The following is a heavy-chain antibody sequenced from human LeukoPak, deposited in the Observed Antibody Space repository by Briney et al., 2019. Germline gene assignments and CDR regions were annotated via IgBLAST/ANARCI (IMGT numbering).Heavy chain of an antibody. J-gene: IGHJ5*02. CDR1: GFTFSLYA. V-gene: IGHV3-23*01. CDR3: AKESTVTPGNVNWFDP. CDR2: ISGSGDNT. Sequence: GGSLRLSCAASGFTFSLYAMSWVRQAPGKGLEWISGISGSGDNTYYAESVKGRFTVSRDNSKNTLYLRMKSLRAEDTAIYYCAKESTVTPGNVNWFDPWGQGTLVTGSS. D-gene: IGHD4-17*01.